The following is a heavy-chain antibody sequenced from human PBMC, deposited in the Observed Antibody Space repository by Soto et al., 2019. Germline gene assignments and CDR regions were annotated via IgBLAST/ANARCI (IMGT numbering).Heavy chain of an antibody. J-gene: IGHJ6*01. D-gene: IGHD2-15*01. CDR3: ARPPDCSGGSCYEVRYYYDMDV. V-gene: IGHV3-30-3*01. CDR2: ISYDGSNK. CDR1: GFTFSSYA. Sequence: QVQLVESGGGVVQPGRSLRLSCAASGFTFSSYAMHWVRQAPGKGLEWVAVISYDGSNKYYADSVKGRFTISRDNSKNTLYLQMNSLRAEDTAVYYCARPPDCSGGSCYEVRYYYDMDVW.